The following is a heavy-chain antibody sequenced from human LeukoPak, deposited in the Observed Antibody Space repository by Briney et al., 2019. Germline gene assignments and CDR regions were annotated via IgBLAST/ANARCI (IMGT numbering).Heavy chain of an antibody. CDR2: IYYSGST. CDR3: ARARGSSTPYYYYYYYMDV. J-gene: IGHJ6*03. CDR1: GGSISSYY. V-gene: IGHV4-59*01. D-gene: IGHD1-26*01. Sequence: PSETLSLTCTVSGGSISSYYWSWIRQPPGKGLEWIGYIYYSGSTNYNPSLKSRVTISVDTSKNQFSLKLSSVTAADTAVYYCARARGSSTPYYYYYYYMDVWGKGTTVTDSS.